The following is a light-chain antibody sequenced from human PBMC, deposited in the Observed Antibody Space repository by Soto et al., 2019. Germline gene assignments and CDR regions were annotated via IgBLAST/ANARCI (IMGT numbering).Light chain of an antibody. V-gene: IGKV1-33*01. J-gene: IGKJ4*02. Sequence: DIPMTQSPSSLSASVGDRVTITCQASQDISNYLNWYQQKPGKAPKLLIYDASNLETGVPSRFSGSGSGTDFTFTISSLQPEDIATYYCQQYDNLHPGFGVGTKVEIK. CDR2: DAS. CDR3: QQYDNLHPG. CDR1: QDISNY.